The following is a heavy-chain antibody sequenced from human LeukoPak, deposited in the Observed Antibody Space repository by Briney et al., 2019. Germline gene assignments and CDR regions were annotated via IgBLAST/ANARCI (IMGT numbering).Heavy chain of an antibody. CDR3: ARRGRYCSSSSCYHDAFDV. D-gene: IGHD2-2*01. V-gene: IGHV4-59*01. J-gene: IGHJ3*01. Sequence: PSETLSLTCTVSGGSISSYYWSWIRQPPGKGLEWIGYIYYSGSTNYNPSLKSRVTISVDTSKNQFSLKLSSVTAADTAVYYCARRGRYCSSSSCYHDAFDVWGQGTMVTVSS. CDR1: GGSISSYY. CDR2: IYYSGST.